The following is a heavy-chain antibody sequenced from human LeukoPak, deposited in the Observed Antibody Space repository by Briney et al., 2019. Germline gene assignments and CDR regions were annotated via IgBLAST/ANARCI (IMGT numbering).Heavy chain of an antibody. Sequence: GGSLRLSCAASGFTFSYYAMSWARQAPGEGLEWVSGITGTDGSTYYADSVKGRFTISRDNSKSALYLQMNSLRAEDTALYYCAKAFNYGSGYNYKTFDSWGQGTLVTVSS. CDR3: AKAFNYGSGYNYKTFDS. D-gene: IGHD3-10*01. CDR1: GFTFSYYA. V-gene: IGHV3-23*01. CDR2: ITGTDGST. J-gene: IGHJ4*02.